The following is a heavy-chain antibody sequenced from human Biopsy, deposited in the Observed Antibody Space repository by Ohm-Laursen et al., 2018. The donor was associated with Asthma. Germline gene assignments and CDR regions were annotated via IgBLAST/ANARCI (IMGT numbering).Heavy chain of an antibody. CDR3: TRHNDY. CDR1: GFSLSSSGAN. J-gene: IGHJ4*02. D-gene: IGHD1-14*01. V-gene: IGHV2-70*04. Sequence: PTQTLTLTRSFSGFSLSSSGANVNWIRQPPGKALEWLARIDWEEDKFYSTSLRTRLTISKGSSGDQVVLTMTNMGPVDTATYYCTRHNDYWGPGILVTVSS. CDR2: IDWEEDK.